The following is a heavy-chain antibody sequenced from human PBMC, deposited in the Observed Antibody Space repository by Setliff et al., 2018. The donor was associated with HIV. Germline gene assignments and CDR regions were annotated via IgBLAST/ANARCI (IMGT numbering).Heavy chain of an antibody. CDR3: ARVATVTRNFDY. CDR2: IYSGGST. D-gene: IGHD4-17*01. V-gene: IGHV3-53*01. J-gene: IGHJ4*02. Sequence: GSLRLSCAASGLTVSSNYMSWVRQAPGKGLEWVPVIYSGGSTYYADSVKGRFTISRDNSKNTLFLQMNSLRAEDTALYYCARVATVTRNFDYWGQGTLVTVSS. CDR1: GLTVSSNY.